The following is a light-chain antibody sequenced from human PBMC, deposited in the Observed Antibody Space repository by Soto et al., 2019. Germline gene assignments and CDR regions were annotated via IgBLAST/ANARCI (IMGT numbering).Light chain of an antibody. CDR3: QQYNTWPRT. CDR1: QSVSSSY. CDR2: GAS. Sequence: EIVLTQSPGTLSLSPGEIATLSFSASQSVSSSYLAWYQQKPGQAPRLLIYGASSRATGIPDRFSGSGSGTDFTLTISRLEPEDFAVYYCQQYNTWPRTFGQGTKVDIK. V-gene: IGKV3-20*01. J-gene: IGKJ1*01.